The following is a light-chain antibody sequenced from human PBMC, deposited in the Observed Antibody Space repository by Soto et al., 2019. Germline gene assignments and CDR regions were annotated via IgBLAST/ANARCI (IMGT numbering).Light chain of an antibody. CDR3: SSYTSTSPRV. CDR1: SSDVGGYNY. J-gene: IGLJ2*01. Sequence: QSALTQPPSASGSPGQSVTISCTGTSSDVGGYNYVSWYQQHPGKAPKLMIYEVSKRPSGVPDRFSGSKSGNTASLTVSGLQVEDEADYYCSSYTSTSPRVFGGGTKLTVL. CDR2: EVS. V-gene: IGLV2-8*01.